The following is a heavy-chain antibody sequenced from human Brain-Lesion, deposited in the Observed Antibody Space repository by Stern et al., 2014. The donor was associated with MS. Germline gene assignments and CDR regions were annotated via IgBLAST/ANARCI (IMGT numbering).Heavy chain of an antibody. J-gene: IGHJ4*02. V-gene: IGHV4-30-4*01. Sequence: QVQLVESGPGLVKPSQTLSLTCNVSGDSISSGDNYWSWLRQSPGKGLEWIGSIYYIGSTFYNPSLKSRVTISVDTSQNQVSLRLSSVTAADTAVYYCARGESSRYYYYFDYWGQGTLVTVSS. D-gene: IGHD3-22*01. CDR2: IYYIGST. CDR3: ARGESSRYYYYFDY. CDR1: GDSISSGDNY.